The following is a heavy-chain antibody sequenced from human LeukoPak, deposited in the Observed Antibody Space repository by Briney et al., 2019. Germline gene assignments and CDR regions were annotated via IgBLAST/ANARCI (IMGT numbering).Heavy chain of an antibody. D-gene: IGHD6-19*01. CDR2: IWYDGSNK. J-gene: IGHJ4*02. CDR3: ARDRRSSGSAHDY. Sequence: GGSLRLSCAASGFTFSSYGMHWVRQAPGKGLEWVAIIWYDGSNKYYADSVKGRFTISRDNSKNTLYLQMNSLRAEDTAVYYCARDRRSSGSAHDYWGQGTLVTVSS. CDR1: GFTFSSYG. V-gene: IGHV3-33*01.